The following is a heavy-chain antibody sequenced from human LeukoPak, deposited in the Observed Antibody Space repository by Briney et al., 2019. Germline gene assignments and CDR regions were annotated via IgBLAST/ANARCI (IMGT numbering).Heavy chain of an antibody. D-gene: IGHD6-6*01. CDR3: AKMYSSSSGEFDY. J-gene: IGHJ4*02. CDR2: ISGSGGST. CDR1: GFAFSRYW. Sequence: GGSLRLSCAASGFAFSRYWMHWVRQAPGKGLEWVSAISGSGGSTYYADSVKGRFTISRDNSKNTLYLQMNSLRAEDTAVYYCAKMYSSSSGEFDYWGQGTLVTVSS. V-gene: IGHV3-23*01.